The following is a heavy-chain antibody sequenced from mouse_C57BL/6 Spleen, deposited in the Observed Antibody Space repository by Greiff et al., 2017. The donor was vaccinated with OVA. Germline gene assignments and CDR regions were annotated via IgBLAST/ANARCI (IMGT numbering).Heavy chain of an antibody. CDR2: FYPGSGSI. J-gene: IGHJ3*01. D-gene: IGHD1-1*01. V-gene: IGHV1-62-2*01. Sequence: VQLQQSGAELVKPGASVKLSCKASGYTFTEYTIHWVKQRSGQGLEWIGWFYPGSGSIKYNEKFKDKATLTADKSSSTVYMELSRWTSEDAAVYFCARHGHYYGSSYPPWFAYWGQGTLVTVSA. CDR1: GYTFTEYT. CDR3: ARHGHYYGSSYPPWFAY.